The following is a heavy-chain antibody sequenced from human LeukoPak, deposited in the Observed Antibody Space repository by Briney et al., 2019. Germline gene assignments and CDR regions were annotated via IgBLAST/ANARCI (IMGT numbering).Heavy chain of an antibody. J-gene: IGHJ4*02. CDR3: ARTMVAPLDH. D-gene: IGHD4/OR15-4a*01. Sequence: SVKVSCKASGGTFSSYAISWVRQAPGQGLEWMGRIIPIRGISNYAQKVQGRVTITADKSTRPASMELSSLRSEDTAVYYCARTMVAPLDHWGQGTLVTVSS. CDR1: GGTFSSYA. V-gene: IGHV1-69*04. CDR2: IIPIRGIS.